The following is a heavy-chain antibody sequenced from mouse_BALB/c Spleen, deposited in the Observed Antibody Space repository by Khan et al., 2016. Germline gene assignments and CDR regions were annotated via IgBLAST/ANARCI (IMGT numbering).Heavy chain of an antibody. CDR1: GYSITSDYA. V-gene: IGHV3-2*02. Sequence: EVQLQESGPGLVKPSQSLSLTCTVTGYSITSDYAWNWIRQFPGNKLEWMGYISYSGSTSYNPSLKSRISITRETSKNQFFLQLNSVTTEDTATYYCARRFAYWGQGTLVTVSA. CDR2: ISYSGST. CDR3: ARRFAY. J-gene: IGHJ3*01.